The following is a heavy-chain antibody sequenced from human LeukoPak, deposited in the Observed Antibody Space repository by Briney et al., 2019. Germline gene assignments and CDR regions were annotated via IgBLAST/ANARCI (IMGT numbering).Heavy chain of an antibody. CDR1: GFTFSSYG. J-gene: IGHJ4*02. CDR2: IRYDGSNK. V-gene: IGHV3-30*02. Sequence: GGSLRLSCAASGFTFSSYGMHWVRQAPGKGLEGVAFIRYDGSNKYYADSVKGRFTISRDNSKNTLYLQMNSLRAEDTAVYYCAKDYESPYYDFWSGYFARWGQGTLVTVSS. CDR3: AKDYESPYYDFWSGYFAR. D-gene: IGHD3-3*01.